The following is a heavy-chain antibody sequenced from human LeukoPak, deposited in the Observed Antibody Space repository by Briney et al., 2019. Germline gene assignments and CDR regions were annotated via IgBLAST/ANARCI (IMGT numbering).Heavy chain of an antibody. Sequence: PSETLSLTCAVYGGSFSGYYWSWIRQPPGKGLEWIGEINHSGSTNYNPSLKSRVTISVDTSKNQFSLKLSSVTAADTAVYYCARRMLRCKLDYWGQGTLVTVSS. J-gene: IGHJ4*02. CDR3: ARRMLRCKLDY. D-gene: IGHD4-17*01. CDR2: INHSGST. CDR1: GGSFSGYY. V-gene: IGHV4-34*01.